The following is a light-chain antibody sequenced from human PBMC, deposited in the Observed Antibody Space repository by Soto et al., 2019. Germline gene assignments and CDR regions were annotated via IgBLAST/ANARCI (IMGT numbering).Light chain of an antibody. CDR3: QQYDSLPLS. CDR2: DAS. Sequence: DIQMTQSPSSLSASVGDRVTITCQASQDISNFLNWYQHKSGKSPKLLINDASNLETGVPSRFSGSGSSTYFTFTFNSLQPEDVATYYCQQYDSLPLSFGPGTKVELK. V-gene: IGKV1-33*01. CDR1: QDISNF. J-gene: IGKJ3*01.